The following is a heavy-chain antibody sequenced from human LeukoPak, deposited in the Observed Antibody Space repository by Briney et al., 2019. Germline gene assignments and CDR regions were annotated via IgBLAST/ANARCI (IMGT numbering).Heavy chain of an antibody. D-gene: IGHD2-2*01. CDR2: IYYSGST. J-gene: IGHJ5*02. CDR1: GGSISSSSYY. Sequence: SETLSLTCTVSGGSISSSSYYWGWIRQPPGKGLEWIGSIYYSGSTYYNPSLKSRVTISVDTSKNQFSLKLSSVTAADTAVYYCASSSTSPRRGWFDPWGQGTLVTVSS. V-gene: IGHV4-39*01. CDR3: ASSSTSPRRGWFDP.